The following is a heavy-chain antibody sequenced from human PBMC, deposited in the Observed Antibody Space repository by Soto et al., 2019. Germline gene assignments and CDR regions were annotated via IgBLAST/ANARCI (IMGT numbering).Heavy chain of an antibody. J-gene: IGHJ5*02. CDR2: IYYSGST. CDR3: AREGYCSGGSRYPLNNWFDP. V-gene: IGHV4-31*03. Sequence: QVQLQESGPGLVKPSQTLSLTCTVSGGSISSGGYYWSWIRQHPGKGLEWIGYIYYSGSTYYNPSLKSRVTISVDTSKNQFSLKLSSVTAADTAVYYCAREGYCSGGSRYPLNNWFDPWGQGTLVTVSS. D-gene: IGHD2-15*01. CDR1: GGSISSGGYY.